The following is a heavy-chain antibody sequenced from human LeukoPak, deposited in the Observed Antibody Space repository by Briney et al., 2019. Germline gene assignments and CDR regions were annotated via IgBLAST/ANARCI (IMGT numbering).Heavy chain of an antibody. Sequence: SETLSLTCAVYGGSFSGYYWSWIRQPPGKGLEWIGEINHSGSTNYNPSLKSRVTISVDTSKNQFSLKLSSVTAADTAVYYCARITHYYDSSADPRDDYWGQGTLVTVSS. D-gene: IGHD3-22*01. CDR2: INHSGST. CDR1: GGSFSGYY. J-gene: IGHJ4*02. CDR3: ARITHYYDSSADPRDDY. V-gene: IGHV4-34*01.